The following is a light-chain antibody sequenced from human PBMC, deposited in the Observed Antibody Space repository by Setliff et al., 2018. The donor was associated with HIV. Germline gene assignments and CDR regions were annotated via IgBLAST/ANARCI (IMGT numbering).Light chain of an antibody. CDR1: SSNIGAGYD. CDR3: CSYAGSHTFV. V-gene: IGLV1-40*01. CDR2: GNN. J-gene: IGLJ1*01. Sequence: QSVLTQPPSVSGAPGQRVTISCTGSSSNIGAGYDVHWYQQLPGTAPKVLIYGNNNRPSGVPDRFSGSKSGTSASLAITVLQAEDEADYYCCSYAGSHTFVFGTGTKVTVL.